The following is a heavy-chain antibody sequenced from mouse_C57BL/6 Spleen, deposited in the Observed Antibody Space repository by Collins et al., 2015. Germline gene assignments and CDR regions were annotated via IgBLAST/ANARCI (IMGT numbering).Heavy chain of an antibody. Sequence: QVQLQQSGAELVKPGASVKISCKASGYAFSSYWMNWVKQRPGKGLEWIGQIYPGDGDTNYNGKFKGKATLTADKSSSTAYMQLSSLTSEDSAVYFCARCGNYDYAMDYWGQGTSVTVSS. CDR2: IYPGDGDT. J-gene: IGHJ4*01. CDR1: GYAFSSYW. V-gene: IGHV1-80*01. CDR3: ARCGNYDYAMDY. D-gene: IGHD2-1*01.